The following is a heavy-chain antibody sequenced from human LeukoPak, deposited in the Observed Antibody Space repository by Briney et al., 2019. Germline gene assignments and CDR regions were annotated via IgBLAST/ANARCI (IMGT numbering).Heavy chain of an antibody. Sequence: PGGSLRLSCAASGFTVSSNYMTWVRQAPGKGLEWVSVIYSGGNTYYADSVKGRFTIARDNTKNTLYLQMNSLRADDTAVYYCARDVGFIVGATPGAFDIWGQGTMFTVSS. V-gene: IGHV3-66*01. CDR2: IYSGGNT. CDR3: ARDVGFIVGATPGAFDI. D-gene: IGHD1-26*01. J-gene: IGHJ3*02. CDR1: GFTVSSNY.